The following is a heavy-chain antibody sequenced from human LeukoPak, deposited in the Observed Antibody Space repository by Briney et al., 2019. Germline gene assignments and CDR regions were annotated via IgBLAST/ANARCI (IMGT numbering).Heavy chain of an antibody. J-gene: IGHJ3*02. CDR3: ARTYASRYSYGFAFDI. Sequence: GGSLRLSCAASGFTFSSYWMSWVRQAPGKGLEWVANIKEDGGEKYSVDSVKGRFTISRDNAKNSLYLQMNSLRAEDTAVYYCARTYASRYSYGFAFDIWGQGTMVTVSS. V-gene: IGHV3-7*01. D-gene: IGHD5-18*01. CDR2: IKEDGGEK. CDR1: GFTFSSYW.